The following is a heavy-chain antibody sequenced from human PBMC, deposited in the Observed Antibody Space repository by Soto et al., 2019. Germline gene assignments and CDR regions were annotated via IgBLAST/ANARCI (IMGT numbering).Heavy chain of an antibody. Sequence: QVQLQQWGAGLLMPSETLSLTCAVYGGSFSGYYWTWIHQPPGTGLEWIGEINHSGSTNYNPSLKSRVTISVDTSKNQFSLKLTSVTAADTAVYYCARDKITGLFDYWGQGTLVTVSS. CDR1: GGSFSGYY. CDR3: ARDKITGLFDY. V-gene: IGHV4-34*01. CDR2: INHSGST. J-gene: IGHJ4*02. D-gene: IGHD2-8*02.